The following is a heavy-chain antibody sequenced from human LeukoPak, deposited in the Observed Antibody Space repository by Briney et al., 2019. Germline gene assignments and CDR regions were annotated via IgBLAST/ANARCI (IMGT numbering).Heavy chain of an antibody. CDR1: GFTFSSYG. V-gene: IGHV3-30*18. CDR3: AKAAAGIFSAFDI. J-gene: IGHJ3*02. CDR2: ISYDGSSK. D-gene: IGHD6-13*01. Sequence: PGGSLRLSCAASGFTFSSYGMHWVRQAPGKGLEWVAVISYDGSSKYYADSVKGRFTISRDNSKNTLYLQMNSLRAEDTAVYYCAKAAAGIFSAFDIWGQGTMVTVSS.